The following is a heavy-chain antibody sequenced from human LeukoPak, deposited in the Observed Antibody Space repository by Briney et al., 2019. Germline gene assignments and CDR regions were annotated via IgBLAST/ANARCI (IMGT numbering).Heavy chain of an antibody. J-gene: IGHJ5*01. CDR1: GFSVSNNY. Sequence: GGSLRLSCVISGFSVSNNYVSWVRQAPGKGLEWVSVIYSGNTIKYADSVKGRFTISRDNSKNTVYLQMSSLRAEDTALYYCATIGTGDYRDDSWGQGTLVTVSS. D-gene: IGHD3/OR15-3a*01. V-gene: IGHV3-66*01. CDR3: ATIGTGDYRDDS. CDR2: IYSGNTI.